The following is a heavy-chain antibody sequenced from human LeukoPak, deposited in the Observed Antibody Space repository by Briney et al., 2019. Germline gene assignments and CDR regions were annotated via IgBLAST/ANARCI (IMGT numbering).Heavy chain of an antibody. D-gene: IGHD6-19*01. Sequence: GGSLRLSCAASGFTFSSYEMNWVRQAPGKGLEWVSYISSSGSTIYYADSVKGRFTISRDNAKNSLYLQMNSLRAEDTAVYYCATTATSSGWYSFDYWGQGTLVTVSS. CDR3: ATTATSSGWYSFDY. CDR2: ISSSGSTI. J-gene: IGHJ4*02. V-gene: IGHV3-48*03. CDR1: GFTFSSYE.